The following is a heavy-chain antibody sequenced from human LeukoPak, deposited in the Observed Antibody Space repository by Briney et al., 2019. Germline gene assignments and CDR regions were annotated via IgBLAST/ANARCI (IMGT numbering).Heavy chain of an antibody. CDR1: GDSITSRDYH. V-gene: IGHV4-61*02. CDR3: ARHVRFGYCSSTSCYLGFDP. Sequence: PSETLSLTCTVSGDSITSRDYHWNWIRQPAGRGLEWIGRIYDSGSAKYNPSLESRVTISVDTSKNQFSLKLSSVTAADTAVYYCARHVRFGYCSSTSCYLGFDPWGQGTLVTVSS. D-gene: IGHD2-2*01. J-gene: IGHJ5*02. CDR2: IYDSGSA.